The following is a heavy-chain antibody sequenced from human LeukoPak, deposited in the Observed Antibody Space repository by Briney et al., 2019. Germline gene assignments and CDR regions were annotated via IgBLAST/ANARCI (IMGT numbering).Heavy chain of an antibody. CDR2: INPVDGSA. Sequence: ASVQVSCKASGYTFTSKYIHWVRQAPGQGLEWMGIINPVDGSASYAQKFQGRVTITRDTSTSTVYMELSSLRSDDTAVYYCARAGTFWDYFDYWGQGTLVTVSS. D-gene: IGHD6-19*01. J-gene: IGHJ4*02. CDR1: GYTFTSKY. CDR3: ARAGTFWDYFDY. V-gene: IGHV1-46*01.